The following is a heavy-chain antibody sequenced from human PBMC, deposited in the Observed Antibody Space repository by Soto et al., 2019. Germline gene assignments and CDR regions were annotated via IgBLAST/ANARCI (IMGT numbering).Heavy chain of an antibody. D-gene: IGHD3-16*02. J-gene: IGHJ4*02. CDR2: IYYSGST. Sequence: QVQLQESGPGLVKPSQTLSLTCTVSGGSISSGGYYWSWIRQHPGKGLEWIGYIYYSGSTYYNPSLKSRVTISVDTSKNQFSLKLSSVTAADTAVYYCARVGSMITFGGVIAANYYFDYWGQGTLVTVSS. CDR1: GGSISSGGYY. V-gene: IGHV4-31*03. CDR3: ARVGSMITFGGVIAANYYFDY.